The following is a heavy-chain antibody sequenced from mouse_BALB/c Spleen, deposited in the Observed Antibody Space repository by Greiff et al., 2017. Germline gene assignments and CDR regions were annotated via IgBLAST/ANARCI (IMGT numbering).Heavy chain of an antibody. CDR2: ISDGGSYT. CDR3: ARVLFAY. CDR1: GFSFSDYY. Sequence: EVMLVESGGGLVKPGGSLKLSCAASGFSFSDYYMYWVRQTLEKRLEWVATISDGGSYTYYPDSVKGRFTISRDNAKNNLYLQMSSLKSEDTAMYYCARVLFAYWGQGTLVTVSA. V-gene: IGHV5-4*02. J-gene: IGHJ3*01.